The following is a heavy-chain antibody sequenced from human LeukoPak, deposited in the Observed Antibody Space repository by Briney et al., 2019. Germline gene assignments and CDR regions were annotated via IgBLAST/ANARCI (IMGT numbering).Heavy chain of an antibody. CDR1: VGSIDSHY. CDR3: ARVTAGAARFDP. J-gene: IGHJ5*02. CDR2: IYSTGST. D-gene: IGHD3-10*01. Sequence: PSETLSLTCTISVGSIDSHYWSWLRQPPGKGLEWIGYIYSTGSTNYNPSLKSRVTMSVDTSKNQFSLKLSSVTAADTAVYYCARVTAGAARFDPWGQGTLVTVSS. V-gene: IGHV4-59*11.